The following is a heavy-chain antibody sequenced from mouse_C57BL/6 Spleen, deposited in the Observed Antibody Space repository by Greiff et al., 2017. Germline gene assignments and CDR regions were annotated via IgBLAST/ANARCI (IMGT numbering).Heavy chain of an antibody. V-gene: IGHV1-50*01. CDR1: GYTFTSYW. D-gene: IGHD3-2*02. CDR3: ARRTAQVPYAMDY. Sequence: QVQLQQPGAELVKPGASVKLSCKASGYTFTSYWMQWVKQRPGQGLEWIGEIDPSDSYTNYNQKFKGKATLTVDTSSSPAYMQLSSLTSEDSAVYYCARRTAQVPYAMDYWGQGTSVTVSS. CDR2: IDPSDSYT. J-gene: IGHJ4*01.